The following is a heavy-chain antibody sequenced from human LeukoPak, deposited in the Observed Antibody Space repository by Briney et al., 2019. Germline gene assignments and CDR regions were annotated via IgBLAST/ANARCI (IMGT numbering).Heavy chain of an antibody. J-gene: IGHJ4*02. CDR3: ARRGIAAAVPFDY. V-gene: IGHV4-59*08. Sequence: SETLSLTCTVSGGSISSYYWSWIRQPPGKGLEWIGYIYYSGSTNYNPSLKSRVTISVDTSKNQFSLKLSSVTAADTAVYYCARRGIAAAVPFDYWGQGTLVTVSS. CDR1: GGSISSYY. CDR2: IYYSGST. D-gene: IGHD6-13*01.